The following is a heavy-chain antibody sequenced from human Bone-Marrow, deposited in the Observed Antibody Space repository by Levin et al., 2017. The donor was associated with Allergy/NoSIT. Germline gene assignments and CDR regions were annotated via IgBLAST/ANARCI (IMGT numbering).Heavy chain of an antibody. D-gene: IGHD4-17*01. V-gene: IGHV5-51*01. CDR1: GYSFTSYW. CDR3: ARHSVNYGDYVLLCPYFDY. CDR2: IYPGDSDT. Sequence: NSGGSLRLSCKGSGYSFTSYWIGWVRQMPGKGLEWMGIIYPGDSDTRYSPSFQGQVTISADKSISTAYLQWSSLKASDTAMYYCARHSVNYGDYVLLCPYFDYWGQGTLVTVSS. J-gene: IGHJ4*02.